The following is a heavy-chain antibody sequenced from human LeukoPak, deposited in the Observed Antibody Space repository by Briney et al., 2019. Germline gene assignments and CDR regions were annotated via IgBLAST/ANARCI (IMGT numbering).Heavy chain of an antibody. J-gene: IGHJ4*02. CDR3: AKEAGYSGYDYPDY. Sequence: ETLSLTCTVSGGSISSYYWSWIRQPAGKGLEWVSAISGSGYSTYYADSVKGRFTISRDNSKSTLYRQMNSLRAEDTAVYYCAKEAGYSGYDYPDYWGQGTLVTVCS. V-gene: IGHV3-23*01. CDR1: GGSISSYY. CDR2: ISGSGYST. D-gene: IGHD5-12*01.